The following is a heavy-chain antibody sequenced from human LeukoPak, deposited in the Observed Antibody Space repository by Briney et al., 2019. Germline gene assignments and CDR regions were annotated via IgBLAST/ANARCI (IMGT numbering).Heavy chain of an antibody. CDR1: GDSISGNY. CDR3: AGGVSPTSYYYCMDL. D-gene: IGHD5/OR15-5a*01. CDR2: IYPSANV. J-gene: IGHJ6*03. Sequence: SETLSLTCSVSGDSISGNYWNWIRQPAGTGLESIGRIYPSANVYYNPSLKIRVTVSLDASRNQFSLNMRSVTAADTAVYYCAGGVSPTSYYYCMDLWGKGTTVTVSS. V-gene: IGHV4-4*07.